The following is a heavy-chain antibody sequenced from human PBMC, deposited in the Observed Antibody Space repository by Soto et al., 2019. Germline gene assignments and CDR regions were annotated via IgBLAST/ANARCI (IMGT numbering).Heavy chain of an antibody. CDR2: VIPMYDSV. Sequence: QVQRVQSGAELKKPGSWVKVSCEASGGPLNTYTITWLRQAPGGGLEWLGQVIPMYDSVNYAESFQGRVTITADKSTNIAYMELSSLRSEDTALYFCASWRSYSGSYCFDYWGQGTLVIVSS. J-gene: IGHJ4*02. CDR3: ASWRSYSGSYCFDY. D-gene: IGHD1-26*01. CDR1: GGPLNTYT. V-gene: IGHV1-69*06.